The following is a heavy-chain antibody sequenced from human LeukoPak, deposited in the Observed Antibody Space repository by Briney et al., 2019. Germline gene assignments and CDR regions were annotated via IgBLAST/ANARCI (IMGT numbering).Heavy chain of an antibody. V-gene: IGHV1-69*13. CDR1: GGTFSSYV. CDR2: IIPVFAKP. D-gene: IGHD5-18*01. J-gene: IGHJ6*02. Sequence: GASVKVSCKASGGTFSSYVIHWVRQAPGQGLEWMGGIIPVFAKPNYAQKFQGRVTITADESTSTAYMEVSSLRSEDAAVYYCARGYSYGTSHYYYYGMDVWGQGTTVTVSS. CDR3: ARGYSYGTSHYYYYGMDV.